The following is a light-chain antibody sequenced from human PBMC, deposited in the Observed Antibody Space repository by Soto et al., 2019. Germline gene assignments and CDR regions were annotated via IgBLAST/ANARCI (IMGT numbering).Light chain of an antibody. J-gene: IGKJ1*01. Sequence: EIVLTQSPATLSLSPGIRATLSCRASQNISNYLIWYQQKPGQAPRLLIYDVSNRATGIPARFSGSGSGTDFTLTISSLEPDDFATYYCQQYNTYSWTFGQGTKVDIK. CDR1: QNISNY. V-gene: IGKV3-11*01. CDR3: QQYNTYSWT. CDR2: DVS.